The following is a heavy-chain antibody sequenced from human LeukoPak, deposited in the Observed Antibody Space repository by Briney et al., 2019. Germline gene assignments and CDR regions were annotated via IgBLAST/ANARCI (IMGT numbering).Heavy chain of an antibody. CDR1: GGTFSSYA. Sequence: SVKVSCEASGGTFSSYAISWVRQAPGQGLEWMGGIIPIFGTANYAQKFQGRVTITADESTSTAYMELSSLRSEDTAVYYCAAHSGSYYAFDIWGQGTMVAVSS. CDR2: IIPIFGTA. V-gene: IGHV1-69*13. J-gene: IGHJ3*02. CDR3: AAHSGSYYAFDI. D-gene: IGHD1-26*01.